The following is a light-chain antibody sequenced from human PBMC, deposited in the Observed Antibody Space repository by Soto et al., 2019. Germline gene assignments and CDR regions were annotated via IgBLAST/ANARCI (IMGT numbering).Light chain of an antibody. J-gene: IGKJ1*01. CDR1: QSISSY. CDR3: QQYNSYSPWT. CDR2: AAT. V-gene: IGKV1-5*01. Sequence: DIQMTQSPSSLSASVGDRVTITCRASQSISSYLNWYQRKPGKAPNLLIYAATTLQSGVPSRFSGSGSGTEFTLTISSLQPDDFATYYCQQYNSYSPWTFGQGTKVDIK.